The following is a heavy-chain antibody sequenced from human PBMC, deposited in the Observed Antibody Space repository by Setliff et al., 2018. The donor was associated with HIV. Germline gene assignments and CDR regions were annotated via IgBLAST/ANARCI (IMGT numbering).Heavy chain of an antibody. CDR3: ARPPGKWLVLGHGYFDL. CDR2: IYYSGST. Sequence: SETLSLTCTVSGGSISSSSYYWGWIRQPPGKGLEWIGSIYYSGSTYYNPSLKSRVTISVDTSKNQFSLKLSSVTAADTAVYYCARPPGKWLVLGHGYFDLWGRGTLVTVSS. CDR1: GGSISSSSYY. J-gene: IGHJ2*01. D-gene: IGHD6-19*01. V-gene: IGHV4-39*01.